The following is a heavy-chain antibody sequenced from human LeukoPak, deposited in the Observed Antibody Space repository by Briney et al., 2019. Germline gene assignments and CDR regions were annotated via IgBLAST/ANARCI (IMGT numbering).Heavy chain of an antibody. Sequence: PGGSLRLSCAASGFTFSSYAMHWVRQAPGKGLEWVAVISYDGSNKYYADSVKGRFTISRDNSKNTLYLQMNSLRAEDTAVYYCAKDHPQGGYCSSTSCPSYYMDVWGKGTTVTVSS. CDR2: ISYDGSNK. D-gene: IGHD2-2*01. CDR3: AKDHPQGGYCSSTSCPSYYMDV. V-gene: IGHV3-30-3*01. CDR1: GFTFSSYA. J-gene: IGHJ6*03.